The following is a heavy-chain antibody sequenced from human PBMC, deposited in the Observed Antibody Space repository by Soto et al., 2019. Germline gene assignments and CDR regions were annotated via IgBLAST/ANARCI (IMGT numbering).Heavy chain of an antibody. CDR1: GGSISSYY. CDR3: ARGGGSPDY. D-gene: IGHD1-26*01. Sequence: QVQQQESGPGLVKPSETLSLTCTVSGGSISSYYWSWIRQPPGKGLEWIGYIYYSGSTNYNPSLKSRVTISVDTSKNQFSLKLSSVTAADTAVYYCARGGGSPDYWGQGTLVTVSS. CDR2: IYYSGST. V-gene: IGHV4-59*08. J-gene: IGHJ4*02.